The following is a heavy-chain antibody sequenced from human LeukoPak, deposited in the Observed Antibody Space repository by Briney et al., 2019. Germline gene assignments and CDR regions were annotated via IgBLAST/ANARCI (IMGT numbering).Heavy chain of an antibody. CDR3: ARALVDTAMDDAFDI. Sequence: QPGGSLRLSCAVSGFTLSSYWMSWVRQAPGKGLEWVANIKYDGTEEYYVDSVRGRFTTSRDNAKNSLYLQMNSLRAEDTVVYYCARALVDTAMDDAFDIWGQGTMVTVSS. CDR2: IKYDGTEE. CDR1: GFTLSSYW. J-gene: IGHJ3*02. D-gene: IGHD5-18*01. V-gene: IGHV3-7*01.